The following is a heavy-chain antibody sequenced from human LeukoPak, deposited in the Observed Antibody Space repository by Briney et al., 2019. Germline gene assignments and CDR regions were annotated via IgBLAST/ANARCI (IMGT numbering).Heavy chain of an antibody. CDR3: ARELGDGSGRDLAC. V-gene: IGHV1-2*02. CDR1: GYTFTSYG. Sequence: ASVKVSCKASGYTFTSYGISWVRQAPGQGLEWMGWINPISGGTNYAQKFQGRVTMTRDTSISTVYMHLSGLRSDDTAVYYCARELGDGSGRDLACWGQGTLVTVSS. J-gene: IGHJ4*02. D-gene: IGHD3-10*01. CDR2: INPISGGT.